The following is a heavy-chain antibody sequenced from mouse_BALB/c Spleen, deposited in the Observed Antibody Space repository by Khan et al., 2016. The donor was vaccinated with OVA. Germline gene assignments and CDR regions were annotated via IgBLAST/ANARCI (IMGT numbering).Heavy chain of an antibody. CDR3: ARAYYANYREAMDY. D-gene: IGHD2-10*01. V-gene: IGHV2-6-7*01. CDR1: GFSLTGYG. J-gene: IGHJ4*01. CDR2: IWGDGST. Sequence: VQLQESGPGLVAPSQSLSITCTVSGFSLTGYGVNWVRQPPGKGLEWLGMIWGDGSTDYNSALKSRLSISKDNSKSPVFLKMNSLQTDDTARYYCARAYYANYREAMDYWGQGTSVTVSS.